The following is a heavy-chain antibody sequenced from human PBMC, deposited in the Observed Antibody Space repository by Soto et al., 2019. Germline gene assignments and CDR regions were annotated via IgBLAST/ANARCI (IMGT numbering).Heavy chain of an antibody. D-gene: IGHD4-4*01. CDR1: GGSVSSSSFW. Sequence: PSETLSLTCTVSGGSVSSSSFWWGWIRQSPGKELEWIGSIYYSGTTYYNPSLKSRVTISVDTSKSQFSLKVSSVTATDTAVYYCWKHSATPVTYLHGMDVWGQGTMVT. V-gene: IGHV4-39*01. CDR3: WKHSATPVTYLHGMDV. J-gene: IGHJ6*02. CDR2: IYYSGTT.